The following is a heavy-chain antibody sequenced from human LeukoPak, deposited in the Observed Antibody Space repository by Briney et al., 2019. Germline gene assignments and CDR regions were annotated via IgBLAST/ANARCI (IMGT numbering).Heavy chain of an antibody. CDR2: IKSNADGGTT. CDR1: GFIFTNAW. J-gene: IGHJ4*02. CDR3: VTDPGGYYLG. D-gene: IGHD1-26*01. Sequence: GGSLRLSCAASGFIFTNAWMSWVRQSPGKGVEWIGRIKSNADGGTTDFAAPVKGRFSISRDDSKNTVYLQMNSLRIEDTAVYFCVTDPGGYYLGWGQGTLVTVSS. V-gene: IGHV3-15*01.